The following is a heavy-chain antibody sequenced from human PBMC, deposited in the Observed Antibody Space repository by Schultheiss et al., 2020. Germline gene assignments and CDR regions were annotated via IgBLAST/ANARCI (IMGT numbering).Heavy chain of an antibody. CDR1: GFTFSSYG. D-gene: IGHD1-26*01. CDR3: VAGAGEVGDY. Sequence: GGSLRLSCAASGFTFSSYGMHWVRQAPGKGLVWVSLINSAGSSTNYADSVKGRFTISRDNAKNSLYLQMHSLRVEDTAVYYCVAGAGEVGDYWGQGVLVTVSS. J-gene: IGHJ4*02. CDR2: INSAGSST. V-gene: IGHV3-74*01.